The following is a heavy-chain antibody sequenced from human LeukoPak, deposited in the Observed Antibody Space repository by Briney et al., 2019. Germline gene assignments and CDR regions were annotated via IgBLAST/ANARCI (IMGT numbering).Heavy chain of an antibody. J-gene: IGHJ5*02. CDR1: GGTFSSYA. D-gene: IGHD5-18*01. CDR3: ARGRAAINWFDP. CDR2: IIPIFGTA. V-gene: IGHV1-69*05. Sequence: SSVKVSCKASGGTFSSYAISWVRQAPGQGLEWMGGIIPIFGTANYAQKFQGRVTITTDESTSTAYMELISLRSEDTAVYYCARGRAAINWFDPWGQGTLVTVSS.